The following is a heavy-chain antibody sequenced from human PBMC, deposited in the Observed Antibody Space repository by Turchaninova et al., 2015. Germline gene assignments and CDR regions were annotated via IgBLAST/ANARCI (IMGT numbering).Heavy chain of an antibody. D-gene: IGHD1-26*01. Sequence: QVQLQESGPGLVKPSETLSLTCVVPGYSISSGYYWGWIRQPPGKGLEWIAIIFHSGSTYYHPSLKSPVTISVDTSKNQFSLKLSSVTAADMAVYYCARRRGSHYFDYWGQGTLVTVSS. CDR1: GYSISSGYY. CDR2: IFHSGST. J-gene: IGHJ4*02. CDR3: ARRRGSHYFDY. V-gene: IGHV4-38-2*01.